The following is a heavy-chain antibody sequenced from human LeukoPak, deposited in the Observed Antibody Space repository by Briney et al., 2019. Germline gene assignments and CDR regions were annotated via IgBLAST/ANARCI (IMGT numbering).Heavy chain of an antibody. Sequence: ASVKVSCKASGYTFTSYGISWVRQAPGQGLEWMGWIGAYNGNTNYAQKLQGRVTMTTDTSTTTAYMELRSLRSDDTAVYYCARDNDYGDSLSWGQGTLVTVSS. D-gene: IGHD4-17*01. CDR2: IGAYNGNT. V-gene: IGHV1-18*01. CDR3: ARDNDYGDSLS. CDR1: GYTFTSYG. J-gene: IGHJ4*02.